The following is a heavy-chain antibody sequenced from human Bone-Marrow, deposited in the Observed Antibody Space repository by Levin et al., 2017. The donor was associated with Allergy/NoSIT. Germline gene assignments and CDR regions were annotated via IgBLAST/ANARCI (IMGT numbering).Heavy chain of an antibody. J-gene: IGHJ6*02. D-gene: IGHD5-18*01. CDR2: INSDGSST. CDR3: ARMNRLVDTAMVPENEPPHYYDYDGMDV. Sequence: LSLTCAASGFTFSSYWMHWVRQAPGKGLVWVSRINSDGSSTSYADSVKGRFTISRDNAKNTLYLQMNSLRAEDTAVYYCARMNRLVDTAMVPENEPPHYYDYDGMDVWGQGTTVTVSS. V-gene: IGHV3-74*01. CDR1: GFTFSSYW.